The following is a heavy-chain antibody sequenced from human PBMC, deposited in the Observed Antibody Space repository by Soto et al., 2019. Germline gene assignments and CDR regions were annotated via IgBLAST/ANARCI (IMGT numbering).Heavy chain of an antibody. Sequence: LSLTCTVSGGSISSYYWSWIRQPPGKGLEWIGYIYYSGSTNYNPSPKSRVTISVDTSKNQFSLKLSSVTAADTAVYYCARCAPSYYFDYWGQGTLVTVSS. D-gene: IGHD2-2*01. CDR1: GGSISSYY. CDR3: ARCAPSYYFDY. J-gene: IGHJ4*02. V-gene: IGHV4-59*01. CDR2: IYYSGST.